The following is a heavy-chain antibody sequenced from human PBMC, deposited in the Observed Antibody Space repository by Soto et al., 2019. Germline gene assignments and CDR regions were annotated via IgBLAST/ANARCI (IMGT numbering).Heavy chain of an antibody. CDR2: IYHSGST. CDR3: ARRSSVAGFDY. V-gene: IGHV4-4*02. D-gene: IGHD6-19*01. Sequence: QVQLQESGPGLVKPSGTLSLTCAVSGGSISSSNWWSWVRQSPGKGLEWIGEIYHSGSTNYNPSLNSRVTISVDKFKNPFALKLSSVTAADTALYFCARRSSVAGFDYWGQGTLLTVSS. J-gene: IGHJ4*02. CDR1: GGSISSSNW.